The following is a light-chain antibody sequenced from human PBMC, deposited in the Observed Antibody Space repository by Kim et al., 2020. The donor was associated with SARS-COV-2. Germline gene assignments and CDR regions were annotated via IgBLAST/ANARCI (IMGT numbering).Light chain of an antibody. V-gene: IGKV1-39*01. CDR2: TAS. J-gene: IGKJ1*01. CDR1: QSISTY. CDR3: QQTYTNPWT. Sequence: ASVGDKVTIPCRASQSISTYLNWYQQKPGKAPKLLIYTASGLQSGVSSRFSGSGSGTDFTLTIGSLQPEDFATYYCQQTYTNPWTFGQGTKVDIK.